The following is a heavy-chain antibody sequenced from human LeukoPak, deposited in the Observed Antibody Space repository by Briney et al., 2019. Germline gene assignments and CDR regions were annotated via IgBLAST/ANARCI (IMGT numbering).Heavy chain of an antibody. CDR3: AKDRGIAAAGRDNWFDP. J-gene: IGHJ5*02. CDR1: GFTFSSYA. CDR2: ISGSGGST. V-gene: IGHV3-23*01. Sequence: GGSLRLSCAASGFTFSSYAMSWVRQAPGKGLEWVSAISGSGGSTYYADSVKGRSTISRDNSKNTLYLQMNSLRAEDTAVYYCAKDRGIAAAGRDNWFDPWGQGTLVTVSS. D-gene: IGHD6-13*01.